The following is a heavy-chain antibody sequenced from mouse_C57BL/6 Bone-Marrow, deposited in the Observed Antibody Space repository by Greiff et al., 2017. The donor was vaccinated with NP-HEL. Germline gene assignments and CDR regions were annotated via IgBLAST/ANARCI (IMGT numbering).Heavy chain of an antibody. D-gene: IGHD1-1*01. CDR3: ARGDYYGSNPY. CDR2: INPGSGGT. CDR1: GYAFTNYL. V-gene: IGHV1-54*01. Sequence: VQLQQSGAELVRPGTSVKVSCKASGYAFTNYLIEWVKQRPGQGLEWIGVINPGSGGTNYNEKFKGKATLTADKSSSTAYMQLSSLTSEDSAVYFCARGDYYGSNPYWGQGTLVTVSA. J-gene: IGHJ3*01.